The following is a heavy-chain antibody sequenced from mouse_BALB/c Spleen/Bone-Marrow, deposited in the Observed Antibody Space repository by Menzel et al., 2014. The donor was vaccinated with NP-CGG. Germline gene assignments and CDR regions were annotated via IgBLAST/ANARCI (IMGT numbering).Heavy chain of an antibody. CDR1: GFTFSNYA. CDR2: ISSGGSYT. CDR3: ARQDGFDY. D-gene: IGHD2-3*01. Sequence: DVMLVESGGGLVKPGGSLKLSCAASGFTFSNYAMSWVRQTPEKRLEWVAIISSGGSYTYYPDSVKGRFTISRDNAKTILYPQMSSLRSEDTAMYYCARQDGFDYWGQGTPLTVSS. V-gene: IGHV5-9-1*01. J-gene: IGHJ2*01.